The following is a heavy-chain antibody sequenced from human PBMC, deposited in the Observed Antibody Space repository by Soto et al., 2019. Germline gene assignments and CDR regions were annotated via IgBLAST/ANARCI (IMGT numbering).Heavy chain of an antibody. J-gene: IGHJ3*02. CDR3: ARRKSGYDDAFDI. V-gene: IGHV4-38-2*02. CDR2: IYHSGST. D-gene: IGHD5-12*01. Sequence: SETLSLTCTVSGYSISSGYYWGWIRQPPGKGLEWIGSIYHSGSTYYNPSLKSRVTISVDTSKNQFSLKLSSVTAADTAVYYCARRKSGYDDAFDIWGQGTMVTVSS. CDR1: GYSISSGYY.